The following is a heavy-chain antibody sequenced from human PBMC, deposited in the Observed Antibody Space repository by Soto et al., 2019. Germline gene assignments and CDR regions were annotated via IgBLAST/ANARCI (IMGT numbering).Heavy chain of an antibody. V-gene: IGHV1-18*01. CDR1: GYTFSSYG. J-gene: IGHJ4*02. Sequence: ASVKVSCKASGYTFSSYGFSWVRQAPGQGLEWMGWISAYHGNTNYAQNLQGRVTLTTDTSTSTAYMELRSLRSDDTAVYFCTSESTYRSSPVFWGRGTLFTFSS. CDR3: TSESTYRSSPVF. CDR2: ISAYHGNT. D-gene: IGHD6-6*01.